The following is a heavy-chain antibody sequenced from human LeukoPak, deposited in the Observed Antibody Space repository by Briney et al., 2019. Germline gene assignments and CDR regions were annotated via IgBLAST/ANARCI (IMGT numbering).Heavy chain of an antibody. CDR2: TYYRSKWYT. J-gene: IGHJ6*02. CDR3: ARVDYSDSSGYSHYGMDV. CDR1: GDSVSSNSAA. Sequence: SQTLSLTCAISGDSVSSNSAAWSWIRQSPSRGLEWLGRTYYRSKWYTDYAVSVKSRITVNPDTSKNQFSLQLNSVTSEDTGVYYCARVDYSDSSGYSHYGMDVWGQGTTVTVSS. V-gene: IGHV6-1*01. D-gene: IGHD3-22*01.